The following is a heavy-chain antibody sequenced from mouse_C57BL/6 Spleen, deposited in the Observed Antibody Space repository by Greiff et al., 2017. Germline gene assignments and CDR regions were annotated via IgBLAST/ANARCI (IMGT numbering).Heavy chain of an antibody. CDR2: INYDGSST. Sequence: DVKLVESEGGLVQPGSSMKLSCTASGFTFSDYYMAWVRQVPEKGLEWVANINYDGSSTYYLDSLKSRFIISRDNAKNILYLQMSSLKSEDTATYYCARVGIYDGYLFDYWGQGTTRTVSS. V-gene: IGHV5-16*01. D-gene: IGHD2-3*01. CDR3: ARVGIYDGYLFDY. J-gene: IGHJ2*01. CDR1: GFTFSDYY.